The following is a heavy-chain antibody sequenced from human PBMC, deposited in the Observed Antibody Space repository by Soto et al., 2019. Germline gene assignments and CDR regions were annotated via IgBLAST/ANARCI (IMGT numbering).Heavy chain of an antibody. D-gene: IGHD2-2*01. CDR3: AREQLGYCSSTSCYASWFDP. Sequence: SDTLSPTFAVYGGSFSGYYWSRMRQPPGKGLEWIGEINHSGSTNYNPSPKSRVTISVDTSKNQFSLKLSSVTAADTAVYYCAREQLGYCSSTSCYASWFDPWGQGTLVTVSS. CDR1: GGSFSGYY. V-gene: IGHV4-34*01. J-gene: IGHJ5*02. CDR2: INHSGST.